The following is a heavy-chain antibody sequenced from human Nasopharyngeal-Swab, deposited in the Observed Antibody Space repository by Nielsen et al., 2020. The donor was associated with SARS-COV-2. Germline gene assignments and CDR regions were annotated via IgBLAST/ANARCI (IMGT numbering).Heavy chain of an antibody. CDR1: GYSISSGYY. Sequence: GSLRLSCAVSGYSISSGYYWGWIWQPPGKGLEWIGSIYHSGSTYYNPSLKSRVTISVDTSKNQFSLKLSSVTAADTAAYYCARQVVVETHNFDYWGQGTLVTVSS. V-gene: IGHV4-38-2*01. CDR2: IYHSGST. J-gene: IGHJ4*02. CDR3: ARQVVVETHNFDY. D-gene: IGHD2-21*01.